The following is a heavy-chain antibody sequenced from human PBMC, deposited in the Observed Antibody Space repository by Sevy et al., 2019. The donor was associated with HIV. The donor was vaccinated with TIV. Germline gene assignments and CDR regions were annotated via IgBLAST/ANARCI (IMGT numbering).Heavy chain of an antibody. Sequence: ASVKVSCKASGGTFSSYAINWVRQAPGQGLEWMGRIIPIPGIPNYAQKFQGRVTITADKSTSTAYMELSSLRSEDTAVYYCARDASSYCTSYSCYGGWFDPWGQGTLFTVSS. J-gene: IGHJ5*02. CDR3: ARDASSYCTSYSCYGGWFDP. V-gene: IGHV1-69*04. CDR2: IIPIPGIP. D-gene: IGHD2-2*01. CDR1: GGTFSSYA.